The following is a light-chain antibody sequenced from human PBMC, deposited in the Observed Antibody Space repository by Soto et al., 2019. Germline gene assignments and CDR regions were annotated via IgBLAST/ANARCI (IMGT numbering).Light chain of an antibody. CDR1: QGVSGSY. Sequence: EIVLTQSPGTLSLSPGERATLSCRASQGVSGSYLAWYQQKPGQAPRLLIYGASSRATGIPNRFSGSESGTDFTLTISRLEPEDFAVYYCQHYGSSPRTFGQGTKVAIK. J-gene: IGKJ1*01. CDR2: GAS. CDR3: QHYGSSPRT. V-gene: IGKV3-20*01.